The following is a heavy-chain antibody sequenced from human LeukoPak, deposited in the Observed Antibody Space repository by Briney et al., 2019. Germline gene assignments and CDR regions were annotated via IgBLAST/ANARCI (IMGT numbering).Heavy chain of an antibody. CDR2: INTDGSVT. V-gene: IGHV3-74*01. Sequence: GGSLRLSCAASGFSFSSSTMHWVRQAPGQGLVYVSRINTDGSVTNYAESVKGRFTISRDNAKNSLYLEMHSLRAEDTAVYYCARDLPWFDSWGQGTLVTVSS. CDR3: ARDLPWFDS. J-gene: IGHJ5*01. CDR1: GFSFSSST.